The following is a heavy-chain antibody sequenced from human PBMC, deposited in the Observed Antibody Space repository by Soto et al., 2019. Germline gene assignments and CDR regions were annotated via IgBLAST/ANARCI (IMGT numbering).Heavy chain of an antibody. V-gene: IGHV3-30*18. CDR1: AFTFSSYA. Sequence: QVQLVESGGGVVQPGRSLRLSCAASAFTFSSYARHWVRQAPGKGLEWVAVISYDGSKKYYADSVKGRFTISRDNSKNTLYLQMNSLRPEDTAVYYCAKDKGGMVHDYWGQGTLVTVSS. J-gene: IGHJ4*02. CDR3: AKDKGGMVHDY. D-gene: IGHD3-10*01. CDR2: ISYDGSKK.